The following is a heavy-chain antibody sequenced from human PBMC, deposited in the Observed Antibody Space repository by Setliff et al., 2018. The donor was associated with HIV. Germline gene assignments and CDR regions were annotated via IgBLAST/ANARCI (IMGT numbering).Heavy chain of an antibody. CDR2: IYYSGST. V-gene: IGHV4-31*03. D-gene: IGHD6-6*01. CDR1: GGSIRSGSYY. Sequence: TSGTLSLTCTVAGGSIRSGSYYWSWIRQHPGKGLEWIGYIYYSGSTYYNPSLKSRVTISLDTSKKQFSLKLSSVTAADTAVYYCARGQFVSPGRPRHYMDVWGKGTSVTVSS. J-gene: IGHJ6*03. CDR3: ARGQFVSPGRPRHYMDV.